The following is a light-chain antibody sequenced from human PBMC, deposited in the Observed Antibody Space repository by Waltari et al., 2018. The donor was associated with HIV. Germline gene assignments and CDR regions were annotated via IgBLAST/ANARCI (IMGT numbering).Light chain of an antibody. CDR1: SGAVTSVNY. CDR2: ATT. CDR3: LLYHDDSRPGV. V-gene: IGLV7-43*01. J-gene: IGLJ3*02. Sequence: QTVVTQEPSLTVSPGGTVTLTCGSSSGAVTSVNYANWFQQKPGQAPRALVYATTNKHSWTPARFSVSILGDKAALTLSGVLPEDEADYYCLLYHDDSRPGVFGGGTHLTVL.